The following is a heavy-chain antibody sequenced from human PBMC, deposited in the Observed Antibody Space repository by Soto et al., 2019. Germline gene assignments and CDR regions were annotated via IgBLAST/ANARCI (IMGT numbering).Heavy chain of an antibody. D-gene: IGHD5-18*01. Sequence: DVQLVESGGGLVKPGGSLRLSCAASGFTFSSYSMNWVRQAPGKGLEWLSYISSSISTMHYADSVKGRFTISRDNAKNSLYLQINSLRDEDTAVYYCAREVRDTAVADFDYWGQGTLVTVSS. CDR1: GFTFSSYS. CDR3: AREVRDTAVADFDY. CDR2: ISSSISTM. J-gene: IGHJ4*02. V-gene: IGHV3-48*02.